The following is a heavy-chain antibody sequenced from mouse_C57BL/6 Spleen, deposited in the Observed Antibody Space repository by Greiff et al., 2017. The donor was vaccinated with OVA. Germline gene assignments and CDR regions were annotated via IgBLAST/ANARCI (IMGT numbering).Heavy chain of an antibody. V-gene: IGHV5-17*01. J-gene: IGHJ2*01. CDR2: ISSGSSTI. CDR3: ARPRDYYGSSIDY. Sequence: EVHLVESGGGLVKPGGSLKLSCAASGFTFSDYGMHWVRQAPEKGLEWVAYISSGSSTIYYADTVKGRFTISRDNAKNTLFLQMTSLRSEDTAMYYCARPRDYYGSSIDYWGQGTTLTVSS. CDR1: GFTFSDYG. D-gene: IGHD1-1*01.